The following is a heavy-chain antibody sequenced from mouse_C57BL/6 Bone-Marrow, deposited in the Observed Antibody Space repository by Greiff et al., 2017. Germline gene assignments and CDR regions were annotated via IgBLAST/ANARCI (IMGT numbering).Heavy chain of an antibody. Sequence: QVQLQQSGPELVKPGASVKISCKASGYAFSSSWMNWVKQRPGTGLEWIGRIYPGDGDTNYNGKFKGKATLTADKSSSTAYMQLSSLTSEDSAVYFCARYGYLFDYWGQGTTLTVSS. V-gene: IGHV1-82*01. CDR2: IYPGDGDT. D-gene: IGHD2-2*01. J-gene: IGHJ2*01. CDR3: ARYGYLFDY. CDR1: GYAFSSSW.